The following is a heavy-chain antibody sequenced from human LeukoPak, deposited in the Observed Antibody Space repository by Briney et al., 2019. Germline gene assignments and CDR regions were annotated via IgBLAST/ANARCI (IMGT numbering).Heavy chain of an antibody. D-gene: IGHD3-22*01. J-gene: IGHJ4*02. CDR2: INPNSGGT. V-gene: IGHV1-2*02. CDR1: GYTFTGYY. CDR3: ARDRGDYYDSSGYYGFY. Sequence: GASVTVSCKASGYTFTGYYMHWVRQAPGQGLEWMGWINPNSGGTNYAQKFQGRVTMTRDTSISTAYMELSRLRSDDTAVYYCARDRGDYYDSSGYYGFYWGQGTLVTVSS.